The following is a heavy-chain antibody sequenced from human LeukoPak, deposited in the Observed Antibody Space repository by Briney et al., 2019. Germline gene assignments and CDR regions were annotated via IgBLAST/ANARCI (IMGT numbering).Heavy chain of an antibody. CDR3: ARDHVVPGLVFDH. CDR1: GFTFSDHH. CDR2: IGLGGSTI. V-gene: IGHV3-11*04. J-gene: IGHJ4*02. D-gene: IGHD3-10*01. Sequence: PGGSLRLSCASSGFTFSDHHMSWIRQAPGKGLEWVSEIGLGGSTIEYAESVKGRFTISRDDARKSLYLQMSGLRAEDTAVYYCARDHVVPGLVFDHWGQGTRVSVSS.